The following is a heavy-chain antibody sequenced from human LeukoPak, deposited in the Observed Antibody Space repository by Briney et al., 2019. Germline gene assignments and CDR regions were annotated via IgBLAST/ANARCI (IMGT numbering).Heavy chain of an antibody. CDR2: IWYDGSNK. CDR3: ATFTERENYHYTANL. D-gene: IGHD3-16*02. Sequence: GGSLRLSCAASGFTFSSYGMHWVRQAPGKGLEGVAVIWYDGSNKYYADSVKGRFTISRDNAKNTLYLQMNSLRAEDTAVYYCATFTERENYHYTANLWGQGTLVSVS. CDR1: GFTFSSYG. V-gene: IGHV3-33*03. J-gene: IGHJ4*02.